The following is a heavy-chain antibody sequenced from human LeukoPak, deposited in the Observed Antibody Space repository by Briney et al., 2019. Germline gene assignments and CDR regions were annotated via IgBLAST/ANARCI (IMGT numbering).Heavy chain of an antibody. Sequence: SVKVSCKASGFTFTSSAVQWVRQARGQRLEWIGWIVVGSGNTNYAQKFQERVTITRDMSTSTAYMELSSLRSEDTAVYYCAAITCSGGSCYYHYWGQGTLVTVSS. V-gene: IGHV1-58*01. CDR3: AAITCSGGSCYYHY. D-gene: IGHD2-15*01. CDR1: GFTFTSSA. CDR2: IVVGSGNT. J-gene: IGHJ4*02.